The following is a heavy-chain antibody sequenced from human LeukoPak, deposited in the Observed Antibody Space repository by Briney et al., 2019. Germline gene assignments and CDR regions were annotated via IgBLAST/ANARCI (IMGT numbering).Heavy chain of an antibody. Sequence: GGSLRLSCAASGFTFSSYTMNWVRQAPGKGLEWVSSITSNTRYIFYADSVKGRFTISRDNAKKSLYLTMNSLRAEDTAVYYCARDLSLLDYWGQGTLVTVSS. V-gene: IGHV3-21*01. CDR2: ITSNTRYI. CDR1: GFTFSSYT. CDR3: ARDLSLLDY. J-gene: IGHJ4*02.